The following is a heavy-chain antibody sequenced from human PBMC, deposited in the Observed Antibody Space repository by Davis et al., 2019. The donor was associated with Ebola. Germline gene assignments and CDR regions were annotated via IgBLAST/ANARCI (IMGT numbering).Heavy chain of an antibody. CDR2: INTNTGNP. V-gene: IGHV7-4-1*02. CDR1: GYTFNNYA. J-gene: IGHJ5*01. CDR3: TRASIDYDNSFDY. D-gene: IGHD4/OR15-4a*01. Sequence: AASVKVSCKASGYTFNNYAIHWVRQAPGQGLEWMGWINTNTGNPTYAQGLTGRFVFSLDTSVSTAYLQINRLKAGDTVVYYCTRASIDYDNSFDYWGQGTLVTVSS.